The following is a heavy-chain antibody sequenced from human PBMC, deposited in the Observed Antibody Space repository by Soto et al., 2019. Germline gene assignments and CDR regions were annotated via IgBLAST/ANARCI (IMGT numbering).Heavy chain of an antibody. CDR2: TYFRSKWYN. CDR3: AKGDNLGPKTGYAFDP. CDR1: GDSVSSNTAS. J-gene: IGHJ5*02. D-gene: IGHD5-12*01. V-gene: IGHV6-1*01. Sequence: SQTLSLTCTISGDSVSSNTASWNWISQSPSRGLEWLGRTYFRSKWYNDYAVSVKSRIIINPGTSNSQFSLQLNSVTPEDTAVYFCAKGDNLGPKTGYAFDPWGQGIMVTVSS.